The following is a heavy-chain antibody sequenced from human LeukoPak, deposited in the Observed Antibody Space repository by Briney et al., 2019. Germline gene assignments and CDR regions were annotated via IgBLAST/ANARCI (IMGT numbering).Heavy chain of an antibody. CDR1: GFTFSDYY. CDR3: ARLLGFGTGRRDGYNFADY. CDR2: ISSSSSYI. D-gene: IGHD5-24*01. V-gene: IGHV3-11*06. J-gene: IGHJ4*02. Sequence: GGSLRLSCAASGFTFSDYYMSWIRQAPGKGLEWVSSISSSSSYIYYADSVKGRFTISRDNAKNSLYLQMNSLRAEDTAVYYCARLLGFGTGRRDGYNFADYWGQGTLVTVSS.